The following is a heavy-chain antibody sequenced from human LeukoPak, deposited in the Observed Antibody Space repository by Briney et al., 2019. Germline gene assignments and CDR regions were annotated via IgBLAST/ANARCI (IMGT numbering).Heavy chain of an antibody. J-gene: IGHJ3*02. CDR1: GFTFSSYS. V-gene: IGHV3-48*04. D-gene: IGHD1-7*01. CDR2: ISSSSSTI. Sequence: GGSLRLSCAASGFTFSSYSMNWVRQAPGKGLEWVSYISSSSSTIYYADSVKGRFTISRDNAKNSLYLQMNSLRVEDTAVYYCARESVRNYVGRGAFDIWGQGTMVTVSS. CDR3: ARESVRNYVGRGAFDI.